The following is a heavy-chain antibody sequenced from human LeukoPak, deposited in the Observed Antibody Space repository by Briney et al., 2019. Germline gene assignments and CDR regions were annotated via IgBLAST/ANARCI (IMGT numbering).Heavy chain of an antibody. CDR1: GGSISSYY. D-gene: IGHD2-15*01. CDR3: ARMSKEYCSGGSCYSTFYYYYGMDV. V-gene: IGHV4-59*12. Sequence: SETLSLTCTVSGGSISSYYWSWIRQPPGKGLEWIGYIYYSGSTNYNPSLKSRVTISVDTSKNQFSLKLSSVTAADTAVYYCARMSKEYCSGGSCYSTFYYYYGMDVWGQGTTVTVSS. CDR2: IYYSGST. J-gene: IGHJ6*02.